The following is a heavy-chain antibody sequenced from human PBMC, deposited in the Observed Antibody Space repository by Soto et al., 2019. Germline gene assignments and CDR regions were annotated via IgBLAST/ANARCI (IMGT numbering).Heavy chain of an antibody. CDR1: GGSISSYC. J-gene: IGHJ6*02. Sequence: SETLSLTCTVSGGSISSYCWSWIRQPPGKGLEWIGYIYYSGSTNYNPSLKSRVAISVDTSKNQFSLKLSSVTAADTAVYYCARAWATYCGGDCYSLGMDVWGQGTTVTVSS. CDR3: ARAWATYCGGDCYSLGMDV. V-gene: IGHV4-59*01. D-gene: IGHD2-21*02. CDR2: IYYSGST.